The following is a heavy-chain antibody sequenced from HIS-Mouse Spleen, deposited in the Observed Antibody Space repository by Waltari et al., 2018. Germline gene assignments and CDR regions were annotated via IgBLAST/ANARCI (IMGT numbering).Heavy chain of an antibody. D-gene: IGHD2-8*01. CDR2: IYHSGST. CDR3: ARDSWAYAIEYFQH. V-gene: IGHV4-38-2*02. J-gene: IGHJ1*01. Sequence: QVQLQESGPGLVKPSETLSLTCTVSGSSISSGYYWGWIRQPPGKGLEWIGSIYHSGSTYYNPSLKSRVTISVDTSKNQFSLKLSSVTAADTAVYYCARDSWAYAIEYFQHWGQGTLVTVSS. CDR1: GSSISSGYY.